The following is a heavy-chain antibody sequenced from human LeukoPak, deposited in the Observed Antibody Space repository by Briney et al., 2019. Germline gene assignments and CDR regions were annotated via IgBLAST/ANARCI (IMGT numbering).Heavy chain of an antibody. CDR2: INHSGST. CDR1: GGSFSGYY. CDR3: ASLWFGELNEAFEI. J-gene: IGHJ3*02. V-gene: IGHV4-34*01. D-gene: IGHD3-10*01. Sequence: ASETLSLTCAVYGGSFSGYYWSWICQPPGKGLEWIGEINHSGSTNYNPSLKSRVTISVDTSKNQFSLKLSSVTAADTAVYYCASLWFGELNEAFEIWGQGTMVTVSS.